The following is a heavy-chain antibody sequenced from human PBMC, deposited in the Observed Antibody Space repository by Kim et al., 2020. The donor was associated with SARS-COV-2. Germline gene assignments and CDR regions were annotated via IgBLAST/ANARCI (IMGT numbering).Heavy chain of an antibody. CDR3: ARDGSSYGMIFFDY. CDR1: GFTVSNNY. J-gene: IGHJ4*02. Sequence: GGSLRLSCAASGFTVSNNYMAWVRQVPGKGLEWVAVIHGDGKTDYTDSVKARFTVSRDPSKNVVFLPMNRLSAEDTAVYYCARDGSSYGMIFFDYWGQGT. D-gene: IGHD3-10*01. CDR2: IHGDGKT. V-gene: IGHV3-66*01.